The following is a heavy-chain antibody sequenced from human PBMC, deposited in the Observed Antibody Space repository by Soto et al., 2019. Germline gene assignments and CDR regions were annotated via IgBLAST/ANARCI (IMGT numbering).Heavy chain of an antibody. J-gene: IGHJ5*02. CDR3: ARSFSSSSVWFDP. D-gene: IGHD6-6*01. V-gene: IGHV4-31*03. Sequence: SETLSLTCTVSGGSISSGGYYWSWIRQHPGKGLEWIGYIYYSGSTYYNPSLKSRVTISVDTSKNQFSLKLSPVTAADTAVYYCARSFSSSSVWFDPWGQGTLVTVSS. CDR1: GGSISSGGYY. CDR2: IYYSGST.